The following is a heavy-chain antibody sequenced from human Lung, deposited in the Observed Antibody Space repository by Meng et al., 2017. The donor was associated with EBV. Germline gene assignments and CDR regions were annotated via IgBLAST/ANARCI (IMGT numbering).Heavy chain of an antibody. Sequence: DVGSVEEGGGGGGEAGAIGGCCGAFGVGFEECRRQWVRGGPGGGRGWVWHGGWDGGGSGYAAAVEGRCAVSRGSRRNVVFLQMNSLRSEDSGLYYCVKDLGYSGHDRASDFWGQGTLVTVSS. CDR2: GGWDGGGS. J-gene: IGHJ4*02. CDR3: VKDLGYSGHDRASDF. V-gene: IGHV3-43*01. CDR1: GVGFEECR. D-gene: IGHD5-12*01.